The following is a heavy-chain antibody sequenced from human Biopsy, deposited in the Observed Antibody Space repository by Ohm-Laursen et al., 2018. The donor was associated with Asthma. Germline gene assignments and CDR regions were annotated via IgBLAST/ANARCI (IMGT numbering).Heavy chain of an antibody. Sequence: GSSVKVSCNTSGGSFSTYAFMWVRQAPGQGLEWMGGIIPVFHTINYAQKFQGRVTITADESTSTAYMELSSLKSEDTAVYYCARALPYSGSYFRYWGQGTLVTVSS. CDR2: IIPVFHTI. V-gene: IGHV1-69*01. J-gene: IGHJ4*02. CDR3: ARALPYSGSYFRY. CDR1: GGSFSTYA. D-gene: IGHD1-26*01.